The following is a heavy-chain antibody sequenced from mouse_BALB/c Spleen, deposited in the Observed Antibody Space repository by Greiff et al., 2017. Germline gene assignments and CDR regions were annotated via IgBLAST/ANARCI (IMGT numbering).Heavy chain of an antibody. CDR1: GFTFSNYW. CDR3: TRQYGNYGY. CDR2: IRLKSNNYAT. D-gene: IGHD2-10*02. Sequence: EVKLMESGGGLVQPGGSMKLSCVASGFTFSNYWMNWVRQSPEKGLEWVAEIRLKSNNYATHYAESVKGRFTISRDDSKSSVYLQMNNLRAEDTGIYYCTRQYGNYGYWGQGTTLTVSS. V-gene: IGHV6-6*02. J-gene: IGHJ2*01.